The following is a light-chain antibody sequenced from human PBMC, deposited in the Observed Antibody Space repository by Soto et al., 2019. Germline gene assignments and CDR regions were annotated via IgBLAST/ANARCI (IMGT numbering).Light chain of an antibody. V-gene: IGLV2-14*01. J-gene: IGLJ2*01. Sequence: QSALTQPASVSGYRGQSVTISCTGPSRDVGGYNYVSWYQQHPGKAPKLMIYDVSNRPSGVSNRFAGSKSGNTASLTISGPPAEDEADYYCSSYTSSSTPVVFGGGTKLTVL. CDR1: SRDVGGYNY. CDR2: DVS. CDR3: SSYTSSSTPVV.